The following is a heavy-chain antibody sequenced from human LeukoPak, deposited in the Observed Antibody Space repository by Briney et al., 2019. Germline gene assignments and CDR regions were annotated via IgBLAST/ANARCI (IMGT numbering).Heavy chain of an antibody. D-gene: IGHD3-3*01. J-gene: IGHJ3*02. CDR1: GFTFDDYT. V-gene: IGHV3-20*04. CDR2: ISWNGGST. CDR3: ARLRDFWSGYYAFDI. Sequence: GGSLRLSCAASGFTFDDYTMHWVRQAPGKGLEWVSLISWNGGSTGYADSVKGRFTISRDNAKNSLYLQMNSLRAEDTALYYCARLRDFWSGYYAFDIWGQGTMVTVSS.